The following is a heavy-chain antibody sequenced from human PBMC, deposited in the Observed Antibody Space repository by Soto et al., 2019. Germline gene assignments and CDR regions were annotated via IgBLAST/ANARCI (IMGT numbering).Heavy chain of an antibody. CDR2: ISGSGGST. J-gene: IGHJ4*02. V-gene: IGHV3-23*01. CDR3: AKSTYYDFWSGHPSDY. D-gene: IGHD3-3*01. Sequence: PGGSLRLSCAASGFSFSSYAMSWVRQAPGKGLEWVSAISGSGGSTCYADSVKGRFTISRDNSKNTLYLQMNSLRAEDTAVYYCAKSTYYDFWSGHPSDYWRQGTLVTVSS. CDR1: GFSFSSYA.